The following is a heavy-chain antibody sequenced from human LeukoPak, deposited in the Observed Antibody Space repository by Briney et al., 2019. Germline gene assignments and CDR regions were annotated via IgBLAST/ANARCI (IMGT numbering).Heavy chain of an antibody. CDR2: IYYSGST. CDR1: GGSISSYY. CDR3: ARVATRGRATDY. J-gene: IGHJ4*02. D-gene: IGHD5-12*01. Sequence: SETLSLTCTVSGGSISSYYWSWIRQPPGKGLEWIGYIYYSGSTNYNPSLKSRVTISVDTSKNQFSLKLSSVTAADTAVYYCARVATRGRATDYWGQGTLVTASS. V-gene: IGHV4-59*01.